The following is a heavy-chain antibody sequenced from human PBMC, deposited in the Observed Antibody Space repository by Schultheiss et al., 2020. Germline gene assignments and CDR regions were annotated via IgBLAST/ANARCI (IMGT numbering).Heavy chain of an antibody. CDR1: GGSISSTTYY. CDR2: IFNTGTT. D-gene: IGHD3-10*01. J-gene: IGHJ3*02. V-gene: IGHV4-39*01. CDR3: ARHVGDPALNDPFDI. Sequence: SQTLSLTCSVSGGSISSTTYYWGWVRQPLGKGLEWIGSIFNTGTTYYRPSLRSRVTISVDTSNNQLSLKLTSVTAADTARYYCARHVGDPALNDPFDIWGQGTLVTVSS.